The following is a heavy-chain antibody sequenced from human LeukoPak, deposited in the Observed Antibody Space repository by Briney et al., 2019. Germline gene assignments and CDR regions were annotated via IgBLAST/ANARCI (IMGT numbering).Heavy chain of an antibody. D-gene: IGHD2-2*01. Sequence: GGSLRLSCAASGFTFSSYEMNWVRQAPGKGLEWGSYISSSGSTIYYADSVKGRFTISRDNAKNSLYLQMNSLRAEDTAVYYCASTIVVVPAAMDYWGQGTLVTVSS. CDR2: ISSSGSTI. CDR1: GFTFSSYE. J-gene: IGHJ4*02. CDR3: ASTIVVVPAAMDY. V-gene: IGHV3-48*03.